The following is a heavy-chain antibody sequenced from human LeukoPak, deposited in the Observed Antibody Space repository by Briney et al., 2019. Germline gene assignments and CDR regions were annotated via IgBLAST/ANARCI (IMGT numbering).Heavy chain of an antibody. CDR1: GITFTTHA. J-gene: IGHJ4*02. D-gene: IGHD6-19*01. Sequence: GGSLRLSCAASGITFTTHAMNWVRQAPGKGLEWVSVISSRCGSTYYADSVKGRFTISRDNSKNTLYLQMKSLRVEDTAVYYCARDWGSGWYFDYWGQGTLVTVSS. CDR3: ARDWGSGWYFDY. V-gene: IGHV3-23*01. CDR2: ISSRCGST.